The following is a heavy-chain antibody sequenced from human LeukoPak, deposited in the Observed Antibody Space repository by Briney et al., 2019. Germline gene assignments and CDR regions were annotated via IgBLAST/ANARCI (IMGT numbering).Heavy chain of an antibody. J-gene: IGHJ4*02. CDR2: ISYDGSNK. V-gene: IGHV3-30*18. CDR1: GYTFSSYG. CDR3: AKDRPGYGSGSYYPDY. Sequence: GRSQRLSCAASGYTFSSYGMHWVRQAPGKGLEWVAVISYDGSNKYYADSVKGRLTISRDNSKNTLYLQMNSLRAEDTAVYYCAKDRPGYGSGSYYPDYWGQGTLVTVSS. D-gene: IGHD3-10*01.